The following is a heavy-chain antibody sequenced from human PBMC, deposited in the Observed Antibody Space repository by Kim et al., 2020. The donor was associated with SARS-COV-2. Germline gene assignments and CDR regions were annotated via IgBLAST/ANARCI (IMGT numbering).Heavy chain of an antibody. J-gene: IGHJ5*02. V-gene: IGHV4-4*02. D-gene: IGHD2-15*01. CDR2: IYPSGST. Sequence: SETLSLTCSVSGGFTSRNNWWSWVRQSPGKGLEWIGEIYPSGSTDYNPSLKSRVTISLDKSRNAFSLKLTSVTAADTGVYYCARIDALRIENWFDLWGQGTLVIVSS. CDR3: ARIDALRIENWFDL. CDR1: GGFTSRNNW.